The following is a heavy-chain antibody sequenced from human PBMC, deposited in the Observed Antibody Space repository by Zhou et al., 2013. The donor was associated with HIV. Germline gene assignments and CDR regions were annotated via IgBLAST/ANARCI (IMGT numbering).Heavy chain of an antibody. V-gene: IGHV1-18*01. CDR3: ASGGTYSSSWYSPGAGTFDY. CDR2: ISAYSGST. J-gene: IGHJ4*02. Sequence: QVQLVQSGPEVKKPGASVKVSCKGSGYTFGVYGISWVRHAPGQGLEWMGWISAYSGSTHYAQKWQNRFTMTTDTSTSTAHMELRDLRSDDTAVYYCASGGTYSSSWYSPGAGTFDYWGQGTLVTVSS. CDR1: GYTFGVYG. D-gene: IGHD6-13*01.